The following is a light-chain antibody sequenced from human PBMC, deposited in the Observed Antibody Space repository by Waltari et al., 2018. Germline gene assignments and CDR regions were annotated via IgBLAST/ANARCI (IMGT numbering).Light chain of an antibody. CDR2: DAS. J-gene: IGKJ1*01. V-gene: IGKV3-11*01. Sequence: EIVLTQSPATLSLSPGERATLSCRASQSIDSYLAWYLQKPGQAPRLLIFDASNRATGIPARFSGSGFGTDFTLTISSLEPEDFGVYYCQQYYSTPPTFGQGTKVEIK. CDR3: QQYYSTPPT. CDR1: QSIDSY.